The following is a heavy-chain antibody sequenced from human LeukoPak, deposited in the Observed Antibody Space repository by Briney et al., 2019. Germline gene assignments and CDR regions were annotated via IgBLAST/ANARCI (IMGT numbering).Heavy chain of an antibody. J-gene: IGHJ6*03. CDR3: ARGPKKVAGYYYYYMDV. Sequence: ASVKVSCKASGYTFTGYYMHWVRQAPGQGLEWMGWMNPNSGNTGYAQKFQGRVTMTRNTSISTAYMELSSLRSEDTAVYYCARGPKKVAGYYYYYMDVWGKGTTVTISS. V-gene: IGHV1-8*02. D-gene: IGHD2-15*01. CDR1: GYTFTGYY. CDR2: MNPNSGNT.